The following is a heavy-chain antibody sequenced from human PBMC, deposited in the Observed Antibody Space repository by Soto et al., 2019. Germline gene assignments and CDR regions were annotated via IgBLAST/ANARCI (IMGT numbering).Heavy chain of an antibody. Sequence: QVQLVESGGGVVQPGRSLRLSCAASGFTFSSYGMHWVRQAPDKGLEWVAVISHDGSTKYYADSVKGRFTISRDNSKNTVYLQMNSLRVEDTAVYYCAKPXXXXXXXXXXXYFDLWGRGTLVTVSS. CDR3: AKPXXXXXXXXXXXYFDL. CDR1: GFTFSSYG. V-gene: IGHV3-30*18. J-gene: IGHJ2*01. CDR2: ISHDGSTK.